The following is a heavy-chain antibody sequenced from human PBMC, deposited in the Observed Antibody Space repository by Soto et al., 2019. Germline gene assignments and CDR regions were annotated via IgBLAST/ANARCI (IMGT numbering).Heavy chain of an antibody. V-gene: IGHV4-59*01. CDR1: GGSMSEYF. CDR2: VYYLGST. J-gene: IGHJ4*02. D-gene: IGHD3-10*01. CDR3: ARDGYDGSGSPYPAY. Sequence: PSETLSLTCSVFGGSMSEYFWSWIRQSPERGLEWIGYVYYLGSTDYNPSLKSRVTISVDTSKRQFSLRLSSVTAADAAIYYCARDGYDGSGSPYPAYWGPGTQVTVSS.